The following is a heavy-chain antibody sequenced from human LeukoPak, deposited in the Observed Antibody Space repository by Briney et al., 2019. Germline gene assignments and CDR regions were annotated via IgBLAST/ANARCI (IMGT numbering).Heavy chain of an antibody. CDR2: ISYDGSNK. D-gene: IGHD1-14*01. J-gene: IGHJ3*02. CDR1: GFTFSSYP. V-gene: IGHV3-30*14. CDR3: IKGGSRTRDFDAFDI. Sequence: GGSLRLSCAASGFTFSSYPMHWVRQAPGKGLEWVAVISYDGSNKYYADSVKGRFTISRDNSKNTLFLQMSSLRAEDTAVYFCIKGGSRTRDFDAFDIWGQGTMVTVSS.